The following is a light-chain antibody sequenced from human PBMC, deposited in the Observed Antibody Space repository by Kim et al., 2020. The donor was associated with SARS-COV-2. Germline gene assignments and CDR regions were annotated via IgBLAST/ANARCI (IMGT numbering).Light chain of an antibody. CDR1: SSDIAGHNS. Sequence: GQPITISCTGTSSDIAGHNSVSWYQQYPGTAPKLLIYDVTRRAAGISDRFSGSKSGNTASLNITGLQTEDEADYYCSSYATGTTWVFGGGTKLTVL. V-gene: IGLV2-14*03. CDR3: SSYATGTTWV. CDR2: DVT. J-gene: IGLJ3*02.